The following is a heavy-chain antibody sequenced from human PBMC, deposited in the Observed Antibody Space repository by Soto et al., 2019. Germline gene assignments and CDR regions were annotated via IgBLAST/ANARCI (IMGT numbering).Heavy chain of an antibody. D-gene: IGHD1-26*01. CDR2: INPSGGST. CDR3: ARGDGRGSSGFYYYYGMDV. CDR1: GYTFTNYY. Sequence: QVQLVQSGAEVKKPGASVKVSCKASGYTFTNYYIHWVRQAPRQGLEWMGIINPSGGSTSYAQKSQGRVTMTSETSTSTVYLELSSLRSEDTAVYYCARGDGRGSSGFYYYYGMDVWGHGTTVTVSS. J-gene: IGHJ6*02. V-gene: IGHV1-46*01.